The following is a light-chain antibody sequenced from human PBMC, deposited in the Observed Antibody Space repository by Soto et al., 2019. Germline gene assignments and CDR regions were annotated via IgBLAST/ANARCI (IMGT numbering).Light chain of an antibody. V-gene: IGLV2-14*01. CDR2: EVT. CDR3: SSYRSTSYV. CDR1: SSDVGGHNY. J-gene: IGLJ1*01. Sequence: QSVLTQPASVSGSPGQSITISCAVSSSDVGGHNYVSWYQQHPGKAPKLLIYEVTNRLSGVSNRFSGSKSGNTASLTISGLRAEDEADYYCSSYRSTSYVFGTGTKVTVL.